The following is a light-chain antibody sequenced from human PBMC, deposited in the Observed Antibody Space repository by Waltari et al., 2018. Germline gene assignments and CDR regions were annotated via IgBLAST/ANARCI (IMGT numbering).Light chain of an antibody. Sequence: YDVTPPVSVSVGLGPTARNTSGGNKNESNNVQWYQQKPGPAPVLVMYRDNNRPSGIPERFSGFNSGNSATLAISRAQDGDEADYYCQLWDNNIVIFGGGTKLTVL. V-gene: IGLV3-9*01. CDR2: RDN. CDR1: KNESNN. CDR3: QLWDNNIVI. J-gene: IGLJ2*01.